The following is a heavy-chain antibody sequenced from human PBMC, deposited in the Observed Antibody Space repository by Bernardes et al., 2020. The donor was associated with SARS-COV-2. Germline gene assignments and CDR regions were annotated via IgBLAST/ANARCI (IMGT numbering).Heavy chain of an antibody. D-gene: IGHD2-8*01. CDR3: AKTLAVRTIRASYSAMDV. CDR1: GFTFNTYA. J-gene: IGHJ6*02. CDR2: ISGRGDST. Sequence: GSLRLSCAASGFTFNTYAMSWVRQAPGKGLEWVSIISGRGDSTYYADSVKGRCTISRDNSKNTLYLQMNSLRAEDTAIYFCAKTLAVRTIRASYSAMDVWGQGTTVTVSS. V-gene: IGHV3-23*01.